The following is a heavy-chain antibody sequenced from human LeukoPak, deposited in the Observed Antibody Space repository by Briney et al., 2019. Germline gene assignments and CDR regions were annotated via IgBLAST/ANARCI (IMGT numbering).Heavy chain of an antibody. CDR2: IYYSGST. J-gene: IGHJ3*02. CDR1: GGSISSGGYY. Sequence: SETLSLTCTVSGGSISSGGYYWSWIRQHPGKGLEWIGYIYYSGSTYYNPSLKSRVTISVDTFKNQFSLKLSSVTAADTAVYYCATYCSSTSCSPRNAFDIWGQGTMVTVSS. V-gene: IGHV4-31*03. D-gene: IGHD2-2*01. CDR3: ATYCSSTSCSPRNAFDI.